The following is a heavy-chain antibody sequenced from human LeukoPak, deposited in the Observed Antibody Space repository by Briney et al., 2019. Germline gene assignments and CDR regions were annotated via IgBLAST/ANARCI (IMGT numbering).Heavy chain of an antibody. CDR3: ARDYYDSSGYYAHYY. CDR1: GFTFSSYA. CDR2: ISYDGSSK. D-gene: IGHD3-22*01. V-gene: IGHV3-30-3*01. Sequence: GGPLRLSCAASGFTFSSYAIYWVRQAPGKGLEWVALISYDGSSKYYADSVKGRFTISRDNSKNTLYLQINSLRPEDTAVYYCARDYYDSSGYYAHYYWGQGSLVTVSS. J-gene: IGHJ4*02.